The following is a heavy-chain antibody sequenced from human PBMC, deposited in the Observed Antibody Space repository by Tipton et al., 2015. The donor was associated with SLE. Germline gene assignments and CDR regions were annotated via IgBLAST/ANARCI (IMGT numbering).Heavy chain of an antibody. CDR2: IKDDGSEK. J-gene: IGHJ3*02. CDR1: GFSVSSYY. Sequence: SLRLSCAASGFSVSSYYMSWVRQAPGKGLEWVANIKDDGSEKYYVDSMKGRFTVSRDNAKNTLYLQMNSLKAEDTAVYYCAKEGGYCSGGSCTDVFDMWGQGTMVTVSS. CDR3: AKEGGYCSGGSCTDVFDM. D-gene: IGHD2-15*01. V-gene: IGHV3-7*01.